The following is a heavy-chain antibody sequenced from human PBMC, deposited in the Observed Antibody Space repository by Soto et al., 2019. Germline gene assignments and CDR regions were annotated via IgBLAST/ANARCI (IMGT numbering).Heavy chain of an antibody. CDR3: ARAYSSMISHGPFDY. J-gene: IGHJ4*02. CDR2: IYYSGST. CDR1: GGSISSYY. Sequence: QEQLQESGPGLVKPSETLSLTCTVSGGSISSYYWSWIRQPPGKGLEWIGYIYYSGSTNYNPSLKSRVTISVDTSKNQFSLKLSSVTAADTAVYYCARAYSSMISHGPFDYWGQGTLVTVSS. D-gene: IGHD6-13*01. V-gene: IGHV4-59*01.